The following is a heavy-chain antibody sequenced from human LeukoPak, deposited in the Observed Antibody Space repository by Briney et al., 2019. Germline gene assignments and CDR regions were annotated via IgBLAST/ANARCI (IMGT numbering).Heavy chain of an antibody. J-gene: IGHJ4*02. Sequence: QPGGSLRLSCAASGFTFSSYGMHWVRQAPGKGLEWVAVISYDGSNKYYADSVKGRFTISRDNSKNTLYLQMNSLRAEDTAVYYCAKDGFCTNGVCSSDYWGQGTLVTVSS. CDR3: AKDGFCTNGVCSSDY. V-gene: IGHV3-30*18. D-gene: IGHD2-8*01. CDR1: GFTFSSYG. CDR2: ISYDGSNK.